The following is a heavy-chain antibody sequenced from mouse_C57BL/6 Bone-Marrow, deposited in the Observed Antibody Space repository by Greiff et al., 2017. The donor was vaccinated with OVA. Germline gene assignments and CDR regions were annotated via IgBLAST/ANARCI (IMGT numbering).Heavy chain of an antibody. V-gene: IGHV1-69*01. CDR2: IDPSDNYT. CDR1: GYTFTSYW. J-gene: IGHJ3*01. D-gene: IGHD2-1*01. CDR3: ARCPIYYGNYDWFAY. Sequence: VQLQQPGAELVMPGASVKLSCKASGYTFTSYWMHWVKQRPGQGLEWIGEIDPSDNYTNYNQKFKGKSTLTVDKSSSTAYMQLSSLTSEDSAVYYCARCPIYYGNYDWFAYWGQGTLVTVSA.